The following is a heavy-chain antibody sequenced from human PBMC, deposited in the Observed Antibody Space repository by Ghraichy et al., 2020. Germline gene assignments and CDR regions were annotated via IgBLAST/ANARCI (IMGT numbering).Heavy chain of an antibody. D-gene: IGHD7-27*01. V-gene: IGHV3-48*02. CDR2: ISTTNTI. Sequence: GGSRRLSCVASGFTLSTYNMNWVRQAPGKGLEWISYISTTNTIYYADSVRGRFTISRDNAKNSLYLQMNSLRDEDTAVYHCVRDYDWGFDYWGQGILVTVSS. CDR1: GFTLSTYN. CDR3: VRDYDWGFDY. J-gene: IGHJ4*02.